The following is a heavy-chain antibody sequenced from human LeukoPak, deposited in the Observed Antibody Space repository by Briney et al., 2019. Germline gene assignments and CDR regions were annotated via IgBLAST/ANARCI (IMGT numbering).Heavy chain of an antibody. CDR2: IYYRGNT. CDR3: ARVGCSGGSCPFDY. Sequence: PSETLSLTCIVSGGSLSSYYWSWIRQPPGKGLEWIGYIYYRGNTDYNPSLKSRVPISVDTSKNQFSLKLRSVTAADTAVYYCARVGCSGGSCPFDYWGQGTLVTVSS. J-gene: IGHJ4*02. V-gene: IGHV4-59*01. D-gene: IGHD2-15*01. CDR1: GGSLSSYY.